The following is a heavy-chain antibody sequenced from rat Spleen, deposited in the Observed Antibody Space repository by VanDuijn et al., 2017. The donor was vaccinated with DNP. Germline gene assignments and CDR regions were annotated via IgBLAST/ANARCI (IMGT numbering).Heavy chain of an antibody. V-gene: IGHV5S13*01. CDR2: IGSGGNHA. J-gene: IGHJ2*01. CDR1: GFTFSNYG. Sequence: EVQLVESGGGLVQPGRSLKLSCAASGFTFSNYGMAWVRQAPTKGLEWVASIGSGGNHAYYRDSVKGRFTISRDNAKNTQYLQMDSLGSEDTATYYCATRGYYGLAYYFNYWGQGVMVTVSS. CDR3: ATRGYYGLAYYFNY. D-gene: IGHD1-6*01.